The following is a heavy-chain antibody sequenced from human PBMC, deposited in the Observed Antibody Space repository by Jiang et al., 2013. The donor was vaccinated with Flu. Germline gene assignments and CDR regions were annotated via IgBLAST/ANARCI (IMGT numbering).Heavy chain of an antibody. Sequence: SGPGLVKPSQTLSLTCTVSGGSIRKGDYYWSWIRQPAGKELEWIGRIYSSGSTNYNPSLKSRVAISVDTSKNQFFLKVNSVTASDTAVYYCAKDDYGLPQHWGQGTLVTVSS. CDR1: GGSIRKGDYY. J-gene: IGHJ1*01. CDR2: IYSSGST. V-gene: IGHV4-61*02. CDR3: AKDDYGLPQH. D-gene: IGHD4-17*01.